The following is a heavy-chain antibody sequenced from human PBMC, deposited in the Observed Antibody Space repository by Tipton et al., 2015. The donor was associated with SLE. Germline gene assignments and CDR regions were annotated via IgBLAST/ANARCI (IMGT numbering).Heavy chain of an antibody. V-gene: IGHV3-20*04. CDR1: GFTFDVYG. CDR2: INWNGGST. CDR3: ARVGWQPRAFDI. J-gene: IGHJ3*02. D-gene: IGHD6-19*01. Sequence: SLRLSCAASGFTFDVYGMSWVRQVPGKGLQWVSGINWNGGSTGYADSVKGRFTISRDNAKNTLYLQMNSLRAEDTAVYYCARVGWQPRAFDIWGQGTMVTVSS.